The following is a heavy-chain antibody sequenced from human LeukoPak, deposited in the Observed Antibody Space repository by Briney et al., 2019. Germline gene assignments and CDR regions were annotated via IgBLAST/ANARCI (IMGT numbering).Heavy chain of an antibody. CDR1: GGSISSGDYY. CDR3: ARQKWGVFGVVYNY. Sequence: PSQTLSLTCTVSGGSISSGDYYWSRIRQPPRKGLEWIGYIYYSGSTYYNPSLKSRVTISVDTSKNQFSLKLSSVTAADTAVYYCARQKWGVFGVVYNYWGQGTLLTVSS. J-gene: IGHJ4*02. D-gene: IGHD3-3*01. V-gene: IGHV4-30-4*08. CDR2: IYYSGST.